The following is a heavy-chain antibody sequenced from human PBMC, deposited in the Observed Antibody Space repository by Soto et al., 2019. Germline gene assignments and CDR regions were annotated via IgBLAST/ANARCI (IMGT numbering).Heavy chain of an antibody. CDR1: GDSMTSGDHY. CDR3: VRYVGSYYAPYGMDV. J-gene: IGHJ6*02. CDR2: IYYSGGA. Sequence: QVQLQESGPGLVKPSQTLSLICTVSGDSMTSGDHYWSWIRQPPGKGLEWIGYIYYSGGAHYNPSLRSRVTMSVDTSRKQFSLKLTSVTAAGTAVYYCVRYVGSYYAPYGMDVWGQGTTVTVS. D-gene: IGHD1-26*01. V-gene: IGHV4-30-4*01.